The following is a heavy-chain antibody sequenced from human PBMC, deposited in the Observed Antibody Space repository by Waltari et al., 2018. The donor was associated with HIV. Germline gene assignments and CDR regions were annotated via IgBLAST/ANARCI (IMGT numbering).Heavy chain of an antibody. V-gene: IGHV3-9*01. CDR2: ISWNSGSI. CDR1: GFPFDVYA. Sequence: EVHLVESGGGLVQPGRSLRLSCAASGFPFDVYAFHWVRQATGKGLEWVSGISWNSGSIGYADSVKGRVTISRDNAKNSLYLQMNSLRDEDTALYYCAKESMAGLYYYYGMDVWGQGTTVTVSS. CDR3: AKESMAGLYYYYGMDV. J-gene: IGHJ6*02. D-gene: IGHD6-19*01.